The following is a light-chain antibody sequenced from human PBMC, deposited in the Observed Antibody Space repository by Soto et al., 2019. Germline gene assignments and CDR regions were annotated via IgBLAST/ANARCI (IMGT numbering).Light chain of an antibody. J-gene: IGKJ1*01. Sequence: ELVLTQSPATLSFSPGQTPTLSCWASQSVSSYLAWYQQKPGQAPRLLIYDASNRATGIPARFSGSGSGTDFTLTISSLEPEDFAVYYCQQRSNWPRTFGQGTKVDI. V-gene: IGKV3-11*01. CDR2: DAS. CDR1: QSVSSY. CDR3: QQRSNWPRT.